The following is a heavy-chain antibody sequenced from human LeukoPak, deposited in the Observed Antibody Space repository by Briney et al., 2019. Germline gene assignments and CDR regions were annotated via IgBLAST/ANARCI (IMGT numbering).Heavy chain of an antibody. J-gene: IGHJ4*02. V-gene: IGHV3-23*01. CDR2: ISGSGDST. CDR1: GFTFRNYV. D-gene: IGHD6-19*01. Sequence: GGSLRLSCAASGFTFRNYVMNWVRQAPGKGLEWVSGISGSGDSTFYADSVKGRFTISRDNSKNTLYLQMNSLRVEDTAAYYCAKVRAPSGWFNSDYWGQGTLVTVSS. CDR3: AKVRAPSGWFNSDY.